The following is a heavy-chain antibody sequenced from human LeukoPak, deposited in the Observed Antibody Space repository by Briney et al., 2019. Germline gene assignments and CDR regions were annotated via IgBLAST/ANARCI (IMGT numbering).Heavy chain of an antibody. CDR2: ISSSSSYI. CDR1: GSTFSSYS. J-gene: IGHJ5*02. CDR3: ARAWVVPAAIWFDP. V-gene: IGHV3-21*01. Sequence: SGGSLRLSCAASGSTFSSYSMNWVRQAPGKGLEWVSSISSSSSYIYYADSVKGRFTISRDNAKNSLYLQMNSLGAEDTAVYYCARAWVVPAAIWFDPWGQGTLVTVSS. D-gene: IGHD2-2*01.